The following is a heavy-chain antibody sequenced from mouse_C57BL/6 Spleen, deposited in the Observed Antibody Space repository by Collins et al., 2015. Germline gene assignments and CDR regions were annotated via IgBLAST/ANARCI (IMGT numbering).Heavy chain of an antibody. CDR1: GYSITSDYA. CDR3: ARTWDYGRETFAY. CDR2: ISYSGST. V-gene: IGHV3-2*02. J-gene: IGHJ3*01. Sequence: DVQLQESGPGLVKLSQSLSLTSTVTGYSITSDYAWNWIRQFPGNKLEWMGYISYSGSTSYNPSLKSRISITRDTSKNQFFLQLNSVTTEDTATYYCARTWDYGRETFAYWGQGTLVTVSA. D-gene: IGHD1-1*01.